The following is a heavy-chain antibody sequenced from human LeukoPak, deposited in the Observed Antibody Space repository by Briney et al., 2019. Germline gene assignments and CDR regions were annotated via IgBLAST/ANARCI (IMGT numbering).Heavy chain of an antibody. CDR2: ISWNSGTK. CDR1: GFNFNDYA. J-gene: IGHJ2*01. CDR3: AKAAADWYFDV. V-gene: IGHV3-9*01. D-gene: IGHD6-25*01. Sequence: QAGGSLRLSCVASGFNFNDYAMHWVRQAPGKGLEWVSGISWNSGTKDYADSVKGRFIISRDYAQRSLFLQMNSLATEDTAFYYCAKAAADWYFDVWGRGTLVTVSS.